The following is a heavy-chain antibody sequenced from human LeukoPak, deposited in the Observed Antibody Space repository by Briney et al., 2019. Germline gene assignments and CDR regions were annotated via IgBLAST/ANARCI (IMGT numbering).Heavy chain of an antibody. CDR1: GGSISSYY. CDR3: ARDGNYYGSGSYGIFDY. CDR2: IYYSGST. D-gene: IGHD3-10*01. V-gene: IGHV4-59*01. J-gene: IGHJ4*02. Sequence: SETLSLTCTVSGGSISSYYWSWIRQPPGKGLEWIGYIYYSGSTNYNPSLKSRVTISVDTSKNQFSLKLSSVTAADTAVYYCARDGNYYGSGSYGIFDYWGQGTLVTVSS.